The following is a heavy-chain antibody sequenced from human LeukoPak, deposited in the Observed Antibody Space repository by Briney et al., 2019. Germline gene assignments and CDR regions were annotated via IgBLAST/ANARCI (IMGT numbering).Heavy chain of an antibody. V-gene: IGHV3-23*01. CDR2: ISGSGGST. CDR3: AQDLGYCRTTSCLP. CDR1: GFTVSSYA. Sequence: GGSLRLSCAASGFTVSSYAMNWVRQAPGKGLEWVSSISGSGGSTYYADSVEGRFTISRDNSKKTLYLQMNSLRAEDTAIYYCAQDLGYCRTTSCLPWGQGTLVTVSS. J-gene: IGHJ5*02. D-gene: IGHD2-2*01.